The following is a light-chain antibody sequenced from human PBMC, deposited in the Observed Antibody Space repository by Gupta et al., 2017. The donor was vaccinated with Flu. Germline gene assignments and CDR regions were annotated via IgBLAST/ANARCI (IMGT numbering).Light chain of an antibody. CDR3: QQDDDTPIT. CDR1: QSVLYSSNNKNY. CDR2: WAS. V-gene: IGKV4-1*01. J-gene: IGKJ5*01. Sequence: SLGERATINCKSSQSVLYSSNNKNYLAWYQQKPGQPPKLLIYWASTRESGVPDRISGSGSGTDFTLTISSLQAEDVAVYYCQQDDDTPITFGQGTRLEIK.